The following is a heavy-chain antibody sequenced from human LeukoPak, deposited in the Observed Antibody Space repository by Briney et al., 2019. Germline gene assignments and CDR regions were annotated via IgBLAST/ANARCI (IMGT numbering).Heavy chain of an antibody. Sequence: SVNVSCTASGGTFIIYAISWVRQAPGQGLEWMGGIIPIFGTANYAQKFQGRVTITTDESTSTAYMELSSLRSVDTAVYYCASSGYSYGSDYWGQGTLVTVSS. CDR1: GGTFIIYA. D-gene: IGHD5-18*01. CDR2: IIPIFGTA. J-gene: IGHJ4*02. CDR3: ASSGYSYGSDY. V-gene: IGHV1-69*05.